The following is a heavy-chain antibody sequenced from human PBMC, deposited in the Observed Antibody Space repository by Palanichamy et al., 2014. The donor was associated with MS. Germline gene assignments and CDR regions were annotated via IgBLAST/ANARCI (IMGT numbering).Heavy chain of an antibody. V-gene: IGHV4-30-4*01. CDR3: ARGRYCSGGNCYLDY. J-gene: IGHJ4*02. CDR1: GGSISSGDYY. CDR2: IYYSGST. D-gene: IGHD2-15*01. Sequence: QVQLQEWAPGLVKPSQTLSLTCTVSGGSISSGDYYWSWIRQPPGKGLEWIGYIYYSGSTYYNPSLKSRVTISVDTSKNQFSLKLSSVTAADTAVYYCARGRYCSGGNCYLDYWGQGTLVTVSS.